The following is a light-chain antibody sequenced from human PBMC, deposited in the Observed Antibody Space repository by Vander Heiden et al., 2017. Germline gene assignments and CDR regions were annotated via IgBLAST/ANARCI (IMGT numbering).Light chain of an antibody. J-gene: IGLJ7*01. Sequence: QSVLTQPPSVSGAPGQRVTISCTGSSSNIGAGYDVHWYQQLPGTAPKLLSYGNSNRPSGVPDRFSGSKSGTSASLAITGLQAEDEADYYCQSYDSSLSGAVFGGGTQLT. V-gene: IGLV1-40*01. CDR2: GNS. CDR3: QSYDSSLSGAV. CDR1: SSNIGAGYD.